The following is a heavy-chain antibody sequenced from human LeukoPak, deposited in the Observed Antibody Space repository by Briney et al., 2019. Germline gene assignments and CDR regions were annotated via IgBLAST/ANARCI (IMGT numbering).Heavy chain of an antibody. Sequence: GGSLSLYCAASGFTFSSYAMSWVRQAPGQGLEGVSAISGSGGSTYCADSVKGRFTISRDNSKNTLYLQMNRLRAEDTAVYYCAKDEAYYDYVWGSYRYTFDYWGQGTLVTVSS. J-gene: IGHJ4*02. V-gene: IGHV3-23*01. D-gene: IGHD3-16*02. CDR1: GFTFSSYA. CDR3: AKDEAYYDYVWGSYRYTFDY. CDR2: ISGSGGST.